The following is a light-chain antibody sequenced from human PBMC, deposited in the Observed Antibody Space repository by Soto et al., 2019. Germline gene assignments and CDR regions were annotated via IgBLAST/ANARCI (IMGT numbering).Light chain of an antibody. CDR3: QQYGTKPWT. CDR2: GTS. J-gene: IGKJ1*01. CDR1: QSVSSSY. V-gene: IGKV3-20*01. Sequence: EIVLTQSPGTLSLSPGERATLSCRASQSVSSSYLAWYQHKPGQAPRLLISGTSSRDTGIPDRFSGSGAGTDFTLTISRLEPEDFSVYYCQQYGTKPWTFGQGTKVDIK.